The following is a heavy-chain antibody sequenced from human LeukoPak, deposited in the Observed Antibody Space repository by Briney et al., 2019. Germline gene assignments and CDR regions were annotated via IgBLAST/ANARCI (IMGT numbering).Heavy chain of an antibody. J-gene: IGHJ4*02. Sequence: GGSLRLSCAASGFTFSSYAMSWVRHAPGKGLEWVSAISGSGGSTYYADSVKGRFTISRDNSKNTLYLQMNSLRAEDTAVYYCAKRRVYCDSSGLDYWGQGTLVTVSS. D-gene: IGHD3-22*01. CDR1: GFTFSSYA. CDR3: AKRRVYCDSSGLDY. CDR2: ISGSGGST. V-gene: IGHV3-23*01.